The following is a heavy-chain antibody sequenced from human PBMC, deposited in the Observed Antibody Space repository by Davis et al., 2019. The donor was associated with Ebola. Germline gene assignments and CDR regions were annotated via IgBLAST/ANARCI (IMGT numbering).Heavy chain of an antibody. J-gene: IGHJ4*02. CDR3: ARGGDRRYFDY. CDR1: GFTVSSNC. Sequence: GESLKISCAASGFTVSSNCMSWVRQAPGKGLEWVSYISSSGSTIYYADSVKGRFTISRDNSKNTLHLQMNRLRAEDTAVYYCARGGDRRYFDYWGQGTLVTVSS. V-gene: IGHV3-48*01. CDR2: ISSSGSTI. D-gene: IGHD4-17*01.